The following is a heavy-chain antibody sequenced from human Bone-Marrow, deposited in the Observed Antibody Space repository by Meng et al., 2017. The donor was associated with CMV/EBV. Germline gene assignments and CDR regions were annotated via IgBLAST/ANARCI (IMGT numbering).Heavy chain of an antibody. V-gene: IGHV1-69*02. D-gene: IGHD3-10*02. CDR3: AGAPRDHSFYVRGWLDP. Sequence: SVKVSCKASGGTFSSYTISWVRQAPGQGLEWMGRIIPILGIANYAQKFQGRVTITADKSTSTDYMELSSLRSEDTAVYYCAGAPRDHSFYVRGWLDPWGEGTLVTVSS. CDR2: IIPILGIA. CDR1: GGTFSSYT. J-gene: IGHJ5*02.